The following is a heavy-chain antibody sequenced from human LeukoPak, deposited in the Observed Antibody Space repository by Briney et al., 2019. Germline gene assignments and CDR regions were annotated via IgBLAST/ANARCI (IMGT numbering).Heavy chain of an antibody. D-gene: IGHD6-19*01. CDR1: GFTFSSYG. CDR2: IHHDGSNK. V-gene: IGHV3-30*02. CDR3: AKDSSGWNDY. J-gene: IGHJ4*02. Sequence: GGSLRLSCAASGFTFSSYGMHWVRQAPGKGLDWVAFIHHDGSNKYYADSVRGRFTISRDNSKNTLYLQMNSLRAEDTAVYYYAKDSSGWNDYWGQGTLVTVSS.